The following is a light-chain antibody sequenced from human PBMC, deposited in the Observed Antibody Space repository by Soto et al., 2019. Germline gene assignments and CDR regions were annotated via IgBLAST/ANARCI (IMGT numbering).Light chain of an antibody. CDR2: AAS. Sequence: DIQMTQSPSSLSASVGDIVTITCRASQSISSYLNWYQQKPGKAPKLLIYAASSLQSGVPSRFSGSGSGTDFTLTISSLQPEDFATYYCQQSYSTPVTFGQGTKVDNK. CDR3: QQSYSTPVT. J-gene: IGKJ1*01. V-gene: IGKV1-39*01. CDR1: QSISSY.